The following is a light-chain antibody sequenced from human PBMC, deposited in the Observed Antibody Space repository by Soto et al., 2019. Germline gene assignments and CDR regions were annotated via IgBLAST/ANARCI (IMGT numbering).Light chain of an antibody. J-gene: IGLJ1*01. V-gene: IGLV2-8*01. CDR2: EVN. CDR1: NSDVGGYNY. CDR3: SSYEGSNWYV. Sequence: QSALTQPPSASGSPGQSVTISCTGTNSDVGGYNYVSWYQQYPGKAPKLIIYEVNERPLGVPDRFSGSKSGNTASLTVSGLQTADEDDYYCSSYEGSNWYVFGTGTKVTVL.